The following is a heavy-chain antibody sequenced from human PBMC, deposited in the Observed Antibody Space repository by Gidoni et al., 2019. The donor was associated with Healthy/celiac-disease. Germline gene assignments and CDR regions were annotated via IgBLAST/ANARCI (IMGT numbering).Heavy chain of an antibody. V-gene: IGHV3-23*01. CDR1: GFTLSSYA. CDR3: AKDIAYCGGDCYPNAFDI. D-gene: IGHD2-21*02. J-gene: IGHJ3*02. Sequence: EVQLLEPGGGLVQPGGSMRLSCAASGFTLSSYAMSWVRQAPGKGLEWVSAISGSGGSTYYADSVKGRFTISRDNSKNTLYLQMNSLRAEDTAVYYCAKDIAYCGGDCYPNAFDIWGQGTMVTVSS. CDR2: ISGSGGST.